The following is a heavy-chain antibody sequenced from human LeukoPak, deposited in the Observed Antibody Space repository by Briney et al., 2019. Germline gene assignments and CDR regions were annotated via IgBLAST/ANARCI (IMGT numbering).Heavy chain of an antibody. Sequence: PSETLSLTCAVYGGSFSGYHWSWIRQPPGKGLEWIGEINHSGSTNYNPSLKSRVTISVDTSKNQFSLKLSSVTAADTAVYYCARENVDTAMGRYYYYYYYMDVWGKGTTVTVSS. CDR1: GGSFSGYH. D-gene: IGHD5-18*01. CDR3: ARENVDTAMGRYYYYYYYMDV. CDR2: INHSGST. J-gene: IGHJ6*03. V-gene: IGHV4-34*01.